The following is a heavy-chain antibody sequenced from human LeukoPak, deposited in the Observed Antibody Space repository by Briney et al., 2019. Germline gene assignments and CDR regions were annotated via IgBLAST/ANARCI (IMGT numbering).Heavy chain of an antibody. D-gene: IGHD3-22*01. J-gene: IGHJ4*02. CDR1: GGSISSSSYY. CDR3: ANSMYYYDSSGYSFDY. Sequence: SETLSLTCTVSGGSISSSSYYWGWIRQPPGKGLEWIGYIYYSGSTNYNPSLKSRVTISVDTSKNQFSLKLSSVTAADTAVYYCANSMYYYDSSGYSFDYWGQGTLVTVSS. CDR2: IYYSGST. V-gene: IGHV4-61*05.